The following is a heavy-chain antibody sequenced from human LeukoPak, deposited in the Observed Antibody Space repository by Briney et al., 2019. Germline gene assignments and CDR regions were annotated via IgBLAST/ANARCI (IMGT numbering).Heavy chain of an antibody. Sequence: PGGSLRLSCSASGFPFNTHFMHWVRQTPGKALEYVSTISTNGETTFYADSVTGRFTISRDNSQNTLHLQMSSLRPDDTAVYYCVKDLSGTWSFDYWGQGTLVTVSS. V-gene: IGHV3-64D*06. D-gene: IGHD1-26*01. CDR1: GFPFNTHF. CDR2: ISTNGETT. CDR3: VKDLSGTWSFDY. J-gene: IGHJ4*02.